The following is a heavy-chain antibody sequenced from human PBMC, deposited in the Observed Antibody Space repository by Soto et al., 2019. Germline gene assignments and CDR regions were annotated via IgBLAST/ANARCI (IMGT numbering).Heavy chain of an antibody. CDR1: GFTFSSYW. CDR3: ARDGLITTPGVDFDC. D-gene: IGHD7-27*01. V-gene: IGHV3-74*01. Sequence: EVQLVESGGGLVQPGGSLRLSCAASGFTFSSYWMHWVRQAPGKGLVWVSRVKGDGSGTSYADSVKGRFTISRDNAKNTLYLHMDSLRAEDTAVYYCARDGLITTPGVDFDCLGQGTLVTVSS. CDR2: VKGDGSGT. J-gene: IGHJ4*02.